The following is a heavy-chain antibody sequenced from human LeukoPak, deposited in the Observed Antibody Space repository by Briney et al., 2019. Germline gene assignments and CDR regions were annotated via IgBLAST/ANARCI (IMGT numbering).Heavy chain of an antibody. CDR2: INLNGNVN. CDR3: ARGGGLDV. CDR1: GFTFSSYW. V-gene: IGHV3-7*03. J-gene: IGHJ6*02. Sequence: GGSLRLSCAASGFTFSSYWMNWARQAPGKGLEWAASINLNGNVNYYVDSVKGRFTISRDNAKNSLYLQMSNLRAEDTAVYFCARGGGLDVWGQGATVTVSS. D-gene: IGHD3-16*01.